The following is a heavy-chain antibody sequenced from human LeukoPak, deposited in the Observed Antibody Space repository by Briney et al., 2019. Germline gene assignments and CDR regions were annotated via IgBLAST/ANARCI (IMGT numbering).Heavy chain of an antibody. Sequence: PGGSLRLSCTASGFTFSSYSMNWVRQAPGKGLEWLSYISWGSNVIYYADSVKGRFTTSRDNTKNSLYLQMNSLRAEDTTVFYCARDQYDTWSRRGNFDSWGQGTLVIVSS. V-gene: IGHV3-48*04. CDR1: GFTFSSYS. CDR2: ISWGSNVI. J-gene: IGHJ4*02. D-gene: IGHD3-3*01. CDR3: ARDQYDTWSRRGNFDS.